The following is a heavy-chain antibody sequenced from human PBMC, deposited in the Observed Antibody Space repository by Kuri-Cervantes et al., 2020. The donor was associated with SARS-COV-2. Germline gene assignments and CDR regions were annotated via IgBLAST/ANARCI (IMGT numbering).Heavy chain of an antibody. CDR1: GGSISSYY. D-gene: IGHD5-12*01. Sequence: SETLSLTCTVSGGSISSYYWSWIRQPPGKGLEWIGYIYYSGSTNYNPSLKSRVTISVDTSKNQFSLKLSSVTAADTAVYYRARGTEGYVSSWYFDLWGRGTLVTVSS. CDR2: IYYSGST. J-gene: IGHJ2*01. V-gene: IGHV4-59*01. CDR3: ARGTEGYVSSWYFDL.